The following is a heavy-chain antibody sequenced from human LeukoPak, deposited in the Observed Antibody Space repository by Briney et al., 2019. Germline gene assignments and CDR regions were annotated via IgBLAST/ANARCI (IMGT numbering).Heavy chain of an antibody. V-gene: IGHV4-4*07. Sequence: PSETLSLTCTVSGGSISSYYWSWIRQPAGKGLEWIGRIYTSGSTNYNPSLKSRVTMSVDTSKNQFSLKLSSVTAADTAVYYCARDNNWNYVEWFDPWGQGTLVTVSS. J-gene: IGHJ5*02. D-gene: IGHD1-7*01. CDR3: ARDNNWNYVEWFDP. CDR1: GGSISSYY. CDR2: IYTSGST.